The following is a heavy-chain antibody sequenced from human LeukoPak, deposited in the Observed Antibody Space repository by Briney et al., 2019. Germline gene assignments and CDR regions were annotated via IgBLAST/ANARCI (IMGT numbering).Heavy chain of an antibody. J-gene: IGHJ4*02. D-gene: IGHD5-12*01. Sequence: ASVKVSCKASGYTFAGYYMQWVRQAPGQGLEWMGWINPNSGGTNYAQKFQGRVTMTRDTSISTAYMELSRLRSDDTAVYYCARELPRSVATTLHSNDYWGQGTLVTVSS. CDR3: ARELPRSVATTLHSNDY. CDR2: INPNSGGT. V-gene: IGHV1-2*02. CDR1: GYTFAGYY.